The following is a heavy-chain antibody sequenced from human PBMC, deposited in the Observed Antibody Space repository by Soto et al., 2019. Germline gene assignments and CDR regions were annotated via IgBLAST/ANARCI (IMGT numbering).Heavy chain of an antibody. CDR1: GGSVSSGSYY. CDR2: IYYSGST. Sequence: SETLSLTCTVSGGSVSSGSYYWSWIRQPPGKGLEWIGYIYYSGSTNYNPSLKSRVTISVDTSKNQFSLKLSSVTAADTAVYYCATSRGRYCSGGSCYESVFDYWGQGTLVTVSS. J-gene: IGHJ4*02. V-gene: IGHV4-61*01. D-gene: IGHD2-15*01. CDR3: ATSRGRYCSGGSCYESVFDY.